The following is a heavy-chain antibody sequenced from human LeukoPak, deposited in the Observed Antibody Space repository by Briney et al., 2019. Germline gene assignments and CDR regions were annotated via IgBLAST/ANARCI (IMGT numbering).Heavy chain of an antibody. V-gene: IGHV4-30-4*01. CDR1: GGSISSGDYY. Sequence: SETLSLTCTVSGGSISSGDYYWSWIRQPPGKGLEWIGYIYYSGSTYYNPSLKSRVTISVDTSKNQFSLKLSSVTAADTAVYYCARGSKAAPGTFDYWGQGTLVTVSS. CDR3: ARGSKAAPGTFDY. J-gene: IGHJ4*02. D-gene: IGHD6-13*01. CDR2: IYYSGST.